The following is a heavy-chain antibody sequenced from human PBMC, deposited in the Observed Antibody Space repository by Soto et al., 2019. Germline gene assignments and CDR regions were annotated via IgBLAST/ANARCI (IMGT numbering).Heavy chain of an antibody. V-gene: IGHV4-31*03. CDR2: IFYSGTT. J-gene: IGHJ4*02. Sequence: QVQLQQSGPGLVKPSQTLSLTCTVSGDSVNSGRYYWHWIRQLPGKGLAWIGYIFYSGTTYYNPSLMSRVTISLDTSKNDLSLKLTSVTVADTAVYFCARGWLRVTGTYDSWGQGTLVTVSS. CDR3: ARGWLRVTGTYDS. CDR1: GDSVNSGRYY. D-gene: IGHD1-1*01.